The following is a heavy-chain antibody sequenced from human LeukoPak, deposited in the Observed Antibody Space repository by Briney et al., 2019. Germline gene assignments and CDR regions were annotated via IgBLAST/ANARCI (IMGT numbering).Heavy chain of an antibody. CDR1: GYTFTGYY. V-gene: IGHV1-2*02. Sequence: ASVKVSCKASGYTFTGYYIHSVRQAPGQRLEWMGGINPNSGGTTYAQKFQGRVAMTRDTSISTAYMELSRLSSDDTAVYYCARVLGDCSSTNCYGGYAFDIWGQGTMVTVSS. D-gene: IGHD2-2*01. CDR3: ARVLGDCSSTNCYGGYAFDI. J-gene: IGHJ3*02. CDR2: INPNSGGT.